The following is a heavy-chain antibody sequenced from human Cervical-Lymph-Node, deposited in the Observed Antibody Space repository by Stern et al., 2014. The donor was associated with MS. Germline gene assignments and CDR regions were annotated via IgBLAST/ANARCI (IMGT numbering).Heavy chain of an antibody. CDR2: FIPLFGTT. Sequence: DQLVESGADVKKPGSSVKVSCTASGDTFINFGISWVRQAPGQGLEWMGGFIPLFGTTEYAQKFQGRVTISADESATTVYMELSGLRSEDTAVYYCARDNDDNGMDVWGQGTTVTVTS. CDR1: GDTFINFG. CDR3: ARDNDDNGMDV. J-gene: IGHJ6*02. V-gene: IGHV1-69*01. D-gene: IGHD1-1*01.